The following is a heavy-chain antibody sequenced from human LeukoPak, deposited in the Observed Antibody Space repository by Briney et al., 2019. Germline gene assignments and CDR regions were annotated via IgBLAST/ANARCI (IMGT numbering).Heavy chain of an antibody. CDR1: GFTVSSNY. Sequence: PGGSLRLSCAASGFTVSSNYMSWVRQAPGKGLEWVSAISGSGGSTYYADSVKGRFTISRDNSKNTLYLQMNSLRAEDTAVYYCAKSLNYYDSSGYYGALDYWGQGTLVTVSS. V-gene: IGHV3-23*01. CDR3: AKSLNYYDSSGYYGALDY. CDR2: ISGSGGST. J-gene: IGHJ4*02. D-gene: IGHD3-22*01.